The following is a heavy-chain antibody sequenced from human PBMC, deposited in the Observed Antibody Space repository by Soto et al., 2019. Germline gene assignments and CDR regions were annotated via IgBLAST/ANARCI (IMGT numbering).Heavy chain of an antibody. CDR1: GGSFIDYS. CDR2: IYTNGNT. CDR3: ARDRSSGWSRFDY. J-gene: IGHJ4*02. Sequence: PSETLSLTCIFSGGSFIDYSWGWIRQPAGKGLEWIGHIYTNGNTYYNPSLKSRLTMSVDTTKKQFSMMLRSVTAADTAVYYCARDRSSGWSRFDYWGQGALVTVSS. V-gene: IGHV4-4*07. D-gene: IGHD6-19*01.